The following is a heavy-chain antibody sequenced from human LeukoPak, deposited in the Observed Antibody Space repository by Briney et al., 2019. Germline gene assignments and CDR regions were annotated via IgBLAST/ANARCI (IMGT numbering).Heavy chain of an antibody. Sequence: GGSLRLSCAASGFSFDDYDMAWLRQAPGKGLEWVSDIDWKGRPTSYADSVKGRFTISRDNAQKSLYLQMDSLRAEDTALYYCAREVYRIGVGGFDPWGQGTLVIVSS. V-gene: IGHV3-20*04. CDR1: GFSFDDYD. CDR2: IDWKGRPT. J-gene: IGHJ5*02. CDR3: AREVYRIGVGGFDP. D-gene: IGHD6-19*01.